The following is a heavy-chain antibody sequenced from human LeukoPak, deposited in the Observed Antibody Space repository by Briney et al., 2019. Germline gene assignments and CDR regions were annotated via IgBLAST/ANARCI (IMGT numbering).Heavy chain of an antibody. V-gene: IGHV4-59*08. J-gene: IGHJ1*01. CDR3: ARLGNAAVPNPPH. Sequence: PSETLSFTCTVSGGSISGYYWSWIRQPPGKGLEWIGYLYYTGSTNYNPSLKSRVTMSVDTSQNQFSLKLNSVTAADTAVYYCARLGNAAVPNPPHWGQGAQVIVSS. CDR1: GGSISGYY. D-gene: IGHD6-13*01. CDR2: LYYTGST.